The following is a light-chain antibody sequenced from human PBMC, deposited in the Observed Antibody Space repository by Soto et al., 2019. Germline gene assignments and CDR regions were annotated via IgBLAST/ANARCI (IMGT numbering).Light chain of an antibody. J-gene: IGLJ3*02. V-gene: IGLV2-14*01. CDR1: SSDVGGHNY. CDR3: SSDTSSSTWV. Sequence: QSVLTQPASVSGSPGQSITISCTGTSSDVGGHNYVSWFQQHPGKAPKLLIYEVNNRPSGVSNRFSGSKSGNTASLTISGLRAEDEADYYCSSDTSSSTWVFGGGTKVTVL. CDR2: EVN.